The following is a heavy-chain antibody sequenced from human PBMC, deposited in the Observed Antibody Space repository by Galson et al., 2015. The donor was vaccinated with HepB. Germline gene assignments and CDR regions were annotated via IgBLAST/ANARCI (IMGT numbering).Heavy chain of an antibody. CDR1: GFXXXXXX. J-gene: IGHJ4*02. V-gene: IGHV3-48*01. CDR2: IXXXSSTI. Sequence: LRLSCAASGFXXXXXXXXXXRQAPGXXXEXXXYIXXXSSTIXXXDSVKXXFTISRDNAKNSLYLQMNSLRAEDTAVYYCARDSGRAPVIVNWGQGTLVTVSS. CDR3: ARDSGRAPVIVN. D-gene: IGHD2-21*01.